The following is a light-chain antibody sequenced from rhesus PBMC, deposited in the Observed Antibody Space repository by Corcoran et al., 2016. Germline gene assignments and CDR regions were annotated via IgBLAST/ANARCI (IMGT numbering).Light chain of an antibody. CDR2: DAS. Sequence: DIQMTQSPSSLFASVGDRVTIACRASQAINIYLSWYKQQPGKAPKLLIFDASALQSGVPSRFSGSGSGTDVSLTISSLQPEDVSTYFCLQYNSDLYSFGQGTKVELK. CDR3: LQYNSDLYS. J-gene: IGKJ2*01. CDR1: QAINIY. V-gene: IGKV1-43*02.